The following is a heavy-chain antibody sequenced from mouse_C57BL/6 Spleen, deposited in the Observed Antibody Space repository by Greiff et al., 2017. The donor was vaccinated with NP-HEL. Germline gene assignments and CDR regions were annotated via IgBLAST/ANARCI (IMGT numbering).Heavy chain of an antibody. D-gene: IGHD1-1*01. Sequence: VKLQQPGAELVKPGASVKLSCKASGYTFTSYWMHWGKQRPGQGLEWIGMIHPNSGSTNYNEKFKSKATLTVDKSSSTAYMQLSSLTSEDSAVYYCARLLHYAMDYWGQGTSVTVSS. J-gene: IGHJ4*01. V-gene: IGHV1-64*01. CDR1: GYTFTSYW. CDR3: ARLLHYAMDY. CDR2: IHPNSGST.